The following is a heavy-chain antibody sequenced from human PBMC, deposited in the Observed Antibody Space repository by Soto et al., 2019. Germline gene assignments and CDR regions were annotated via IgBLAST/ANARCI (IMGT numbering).Heavy chain of an antibody. CDR3: AKVSSSWYAGFFDL. J-gene: IGHJ4*02. V-gene: IGHV3-11*01. CDR1: GFTFSDYY. D-gene: IGHD6-13*01. Sequence: GGSLRLSCAASGFTFSDYYMSWIRQAPGKGLEWVSYISSSGSSIYYADSVKGRFTIYRDNAMNTLYLQMNTLRVEDTAVYYCAKVSSSWYAGFFDLWGQGTLVTVSS. CDR2: ISSSGSSI.